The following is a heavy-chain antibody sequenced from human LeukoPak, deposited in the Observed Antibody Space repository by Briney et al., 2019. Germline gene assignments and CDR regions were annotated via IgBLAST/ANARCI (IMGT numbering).Heavy chain of an antibody. V-gene: IGHV1-46*01. Sequence: ASVKVSCKASGYTFTSYYMHWVRQAPGQGLEWMGIIHPSGGSTSYAQKFQGRVTMTRDTSTSTVYMELSSLRSEDTAVYYCATDRDGAAFDIWGQGTMVTVSS. CDR1: GYTFTSYY. J-gene: IGHJ3*02. CDR3: ATDRDGAAFDI. D-gene: IGHD4-17*01. CDR2: IHPSGGST.